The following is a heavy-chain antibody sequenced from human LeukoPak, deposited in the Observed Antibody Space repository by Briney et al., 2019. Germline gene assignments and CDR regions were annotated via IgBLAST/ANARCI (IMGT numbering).Heavy chain of an antibody. J-gene: IGHJ4*02. Sequence: GSLRLSCAAPGFTFSSYGMSWVRQAPGKGLEWVSAISGSGGSTYYADSVKGRFTISRDNSKNTLYLQMNSLRAEDTAVYYCAKDKEKSSGWYSREETFDYWGQGTLVTVSS. CDR2: ISGSGGST. CDR1: GFTFSSYG. D-gene: IGHD6-19*01. CDR3: AKDKEKSSGWYSREETFDY. V-gene: IGHV3-23*01.